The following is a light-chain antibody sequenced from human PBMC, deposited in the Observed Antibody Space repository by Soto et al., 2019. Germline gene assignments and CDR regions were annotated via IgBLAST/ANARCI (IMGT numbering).Light chain of an antibody. CDR2: KAS. CDR1: ESVDSN. Sequence: EIVMTQSPATLSVSPGGRATLSCRASESVDSNLAWYQQKFGQPPRLIIYKASNRTTGIPARFSSSGSGTGFTLTNRGLKSDDVAGYYCQQYILRPYTFGQGTKVDI. J-gene: IGKJ2*01. V-gene: IGKV3D-15*01. CDR3: QQYILRPYT.